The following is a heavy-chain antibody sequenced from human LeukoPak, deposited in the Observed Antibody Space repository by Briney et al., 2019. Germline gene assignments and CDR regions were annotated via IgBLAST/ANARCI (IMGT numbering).Heavy chain of an antibody. CDR1: GFTFSIYA. Sequence: HSGGSLTLFCAASGFTFSIYATSSARQPPREWREWLLSLSGSGGSTYYADSVKGRFTISRDNSKNTLYLQMNSLRAEDTAVYYCAKDRVCSIPSCLFDYWGQGTLVTVSS. CDR3: AKDRVCSIPSCLFDY. CDR2: LSGSGGST. D-gene: IGHD2-2*01. V-gene: IGHV3-23*01. J-gene: IGHJ4*02.